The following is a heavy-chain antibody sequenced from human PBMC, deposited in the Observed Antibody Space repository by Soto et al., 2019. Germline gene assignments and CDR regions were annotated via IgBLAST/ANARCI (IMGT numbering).Heavy chain of an antibody. CDR1: GFTFSSYS. Sequence: EVQLVESGGGLVKPGGSLRLSCAASGFTFSSYSMNWVRQAPGKGLEWVSSISSSSSYIYYVDSVTGRFTISRDNAKNSLYLQRNSLRAEDTAVYYCARGYGDSNYYYYYYMDVWGKETTVTVSS. CDR2: ISSSSSYI. CDR3: ARGYGDSNYYYYYYMDV. V-gene: IGHV3-21*01. J-gene: IGHJ6*03. D-gene: IGHD4-17*01.